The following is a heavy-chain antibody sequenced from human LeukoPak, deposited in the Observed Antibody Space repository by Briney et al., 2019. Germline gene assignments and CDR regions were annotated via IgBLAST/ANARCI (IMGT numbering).Heavy chain of an antibody. D-gene: IGHD2-21*02. V-gene: IGHV3-30-3*01. CDR1: GFTFNTYA. CDR2: ISNDGSKK. CDR3: ALQSSDI. J-gene: IGHJ3*02. Sequence: GGSLRLSCAASGFTFNTYAMNWVRQAPGKGLEWVAIISNDGSKKYYADSVKGRFTISRDNSKNTLYLEMNSLRAEDTAMHYCALQSSDIWGQGTMVTVSS.